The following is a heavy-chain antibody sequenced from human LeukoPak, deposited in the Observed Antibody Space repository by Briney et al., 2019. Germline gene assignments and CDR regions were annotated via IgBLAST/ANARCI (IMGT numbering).Heavy chain of an antibody. Sequence: PGGSLRLSCAASGFTFSSYAMSWVRQAPGKGLEWVSAISGSGGSTYYAGSVKGRFTISRDNSKNTLYLQMNSLRAEDTAVYYCARGPRFAIRLIVVVTKGHFDYWGQGTLVTVSS. CDR3: ARGPRFAIRLIVVVTKGHFDY. V-gene: IGHV3-23*01. D-gene: IGHD3-22*01. J-gene: IGHJ4*02. CDR2: ISGSGGST. CDR1: GFTFSSYA.